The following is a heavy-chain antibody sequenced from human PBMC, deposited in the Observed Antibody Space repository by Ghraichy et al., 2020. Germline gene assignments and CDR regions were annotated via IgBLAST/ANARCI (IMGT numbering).Heavy chain of an antibody. CDR1: GFTFSTYS. CDR2: ISYDGFSK. D-gene: IGHD6-13*01. J-gene: IGHJ6*02. Sequence: GGSLRLSCAASGFTFSTYSMHWVRQAPGKGLEWVAVISYDGFSKYYADSVTGRFTMSRDNSKNTLCLQMNSLRAEDTAVYYCARDIKSSSWSYYYYAMDVWGQGTTVTVSS. CDR3: ARDIKSSSWSYYYYAMDV. V-gene: IGHV3-30-3*01.